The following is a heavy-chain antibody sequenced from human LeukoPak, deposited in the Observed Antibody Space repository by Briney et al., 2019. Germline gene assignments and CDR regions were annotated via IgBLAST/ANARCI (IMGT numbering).Heavy chain of an antibody. CDR1: GFTFSSYW. Sequence: PGGSLRLSCEASGFTFSSYWIHWVRQAPGKGLAWVSRINTDGSYTSYADSVRGRFTISRDNAKNTLYLQMHSLRAEDTAVYYCALIRDTHEDGPWGHGTLVTVSS. CDR3: ALIRDTHEDGP. J-gene: IGHJ5*02. D-gene: IGHD5-18*01. V-gene: IGHV3-74*01. CDR2: INTDGSYT.